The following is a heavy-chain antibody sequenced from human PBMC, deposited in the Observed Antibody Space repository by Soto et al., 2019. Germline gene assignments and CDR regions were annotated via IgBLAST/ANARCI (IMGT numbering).Heavy chain of an antibody. V-gene: IGHV4-39*01. Sequence: PSETLSLTCTVSGGSISSSTYYWGWMRQPPGKGLEWIASFFIGGNTYYNPSLKSRVTISVDTSKNQFSLKLSSVTAADTAVYYCAQTKHGSESYWPLDFDYWGQGTLVTVSS. CDR3: AQTKHGSESYWPLDFDY. CDR1: GGSISSSTYY. CDR2: FFIGGNT. J-gene: IGHJ4*02. D-gene: IGHD3-10*01.